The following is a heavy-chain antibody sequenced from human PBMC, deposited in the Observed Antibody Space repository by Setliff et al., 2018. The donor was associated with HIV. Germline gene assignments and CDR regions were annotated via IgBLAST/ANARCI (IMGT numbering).Heavy chain of an antibody. CDR3: ARAHFLVAMTRNWFDP. CDR2: INAGNGNR. D-gene: IGHD5-12*01. CDR1: GYTFKSYD. J-gene: IGHJ5*02. Sequence: ASVKVSCKTSGYTFKSYDINWVRQAPGQRPEWMARINAGNGNREYSPKFQGRVTATTDTSASTAYMELIRPRFDDTAVYYCARAHFLVAMTRNWFDPWGQGTLITVSS. V-gene: IGHV1-3*01.